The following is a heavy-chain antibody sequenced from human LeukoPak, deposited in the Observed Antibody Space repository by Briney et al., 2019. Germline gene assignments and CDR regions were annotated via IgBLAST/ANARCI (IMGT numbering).Heavy chain of an antibody. CDR1: GYSFTSYW. J-gene: IGHJ6*02. CDR2: INRGDTDN. CDR3: AKHSSPRLLTHGMDV. Sequence: GALLQICCESSGYSFTSYWSGWLRPMPGKGLVWLVFINRGDTDNTYSPSFQGQVTISADKSISTAYLQWSSLKASDTAMYYCAKHSSPRLLTHGMDVWGQGTTVTVSS. D-gene: IGHD1-14*01. V-gene: IGHV5-51*01.